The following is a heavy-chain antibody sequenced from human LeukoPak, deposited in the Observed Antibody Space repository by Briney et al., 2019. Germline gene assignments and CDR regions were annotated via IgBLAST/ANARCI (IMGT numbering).Heavy chain of an antibody. D-gene: IGHD4-17*01. Sequence: SETLSLTCTVSGGSISSSSYYWGWIRQPPGKGLEWIGSIYYSGSTYYNPSLKSRVTISVDTSKNQFSLKLSSVTAADTAVYYCARDSGVTMSPPYYYYYYGMDVWGQGTTVTVSS. J-gene: IGHJ6*02. CDR1: GGSISSSSYY. V-gene: IGHV4-39*07. CDR3: ARDSGVTMSPPYYYYYYGMDV. CDR2: IYYSGST.